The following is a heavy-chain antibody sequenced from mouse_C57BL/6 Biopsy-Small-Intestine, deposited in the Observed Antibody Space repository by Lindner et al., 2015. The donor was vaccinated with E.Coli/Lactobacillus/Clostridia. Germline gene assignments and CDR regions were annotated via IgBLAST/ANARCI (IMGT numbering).Heavy chain of an antibody. CDR2: IKPNSGST. CDR3: ARDPWAGTSNWHYYFDY. CDR1: GYTFTSYY. Sequence: SVKVSCKASGYTFTSYYIHWVRQAPGQGPEWMGIIKPNSGSTDYAQKFQGRVTMTRDTSTSTVYMELSSLRSEDTAVYYCARDPWAGTSNWHYYFDYWGQGTLVTVSS. V-gene: IGHV1-64*01. J-gene: IGHJ4*01. D-gene: IGHD4-1*02.